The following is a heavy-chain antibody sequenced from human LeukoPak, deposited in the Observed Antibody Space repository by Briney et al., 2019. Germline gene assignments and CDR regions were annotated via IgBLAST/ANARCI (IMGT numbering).Heavy chain of an antibody. Sequence: GGSLRLSCAASGFTFSSYAMSWVRQAPGKGLEWVSAISGSGGNTYYADSVKGRFTISRDNSKNTLYLQMNSLRAEDTALYYCAKDLGDTSGYYPWYFDYWGQGTLVTVSS. CDR3: AKDLGDTSGYYPWYFDY. J-gene: IGHJ4*02. V-gene: IGHV3-23*01. CDR2: ISGSGGNT. D-gene: IGHD3-22*01. CDR1: GFTFSSYA.